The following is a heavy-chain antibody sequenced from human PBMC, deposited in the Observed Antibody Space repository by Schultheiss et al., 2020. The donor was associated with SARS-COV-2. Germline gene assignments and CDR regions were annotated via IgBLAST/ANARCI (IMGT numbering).Heavy chain of an antibody. Sequence: SQTLSLTCTVSGDSISTYYWSWIRQPPEKGLEWIGHVSNTGNTNYYPSLRGRATVSLDTSKRQLSLEMSSVTAADTAIYYCARERGQRGAFDIWGQGTTVTVSS. CDR3: ARERGQRGAFDI. CDR2: VSNTGNT. D-gene: IGHD5-24*01. J-gene: IGHJ3*02. CDR1: GDSISTYY. V-gene: IGHV4-59*01.